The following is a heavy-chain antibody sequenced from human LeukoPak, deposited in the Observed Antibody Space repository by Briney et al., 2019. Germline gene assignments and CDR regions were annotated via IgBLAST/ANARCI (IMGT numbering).Heavy chain of an antibody. CDR2: MNPNSGNT. V-gene: IGHV1-8*01. D-gene: IGHD3-22*01. CDR1: GYTFTSYD. Sequence: ASVKVSCKASGYTFTSYDINWVRQATGQGLEWMGWMNPNSGNTGYAQKFQGRVTMTTDTSTSTAYMELRSLRSDDTAVYFCARGLDPTYYYDNSGYSDYWGQGTLVTVSS. CDR3: ARGLDPTYYYDNSGYSDY. J-gene: IGHJ4*02.